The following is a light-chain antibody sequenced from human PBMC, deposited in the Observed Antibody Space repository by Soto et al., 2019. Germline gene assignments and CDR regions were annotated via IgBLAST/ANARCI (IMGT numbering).Light chain of an antibody. Sequence: EIVLTQSPGTLSLSPGERATLSCRASQSVRRNYLAWYQQKPGQAPRFLIYDASSRATGIPDRFSGSGSGKDFTLTISRLEPEDFAVYSCQQYGSSPLTFGGGTKGEIK. CDR1: QSVRRNY. J-gene: IGKJ4*01. CDR3: QQYGSSPLT. V-gene: IGKV3-20*01. CDR2: DAS.